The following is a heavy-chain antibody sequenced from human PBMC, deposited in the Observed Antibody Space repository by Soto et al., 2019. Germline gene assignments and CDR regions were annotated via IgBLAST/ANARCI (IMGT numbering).Heavy chain of an antibody. V-gene: IGHV1-46*01. CDR1: GRTFTDYY. J-gene: IGHJ4*02. CDR3: ARRVPYGGHPFDD. Sequence: ASVKVSCKASGRTFTDYYIHWVRQAPGQGPEWMGVINPRTGSTNFARRFQGRVTMTRDTSTSTVYMDLSSLTSDDTALYYCARRVPYGGHPFDDWGQGTLVTVSS. D-gene: IGHD4-17*01. CDR2: INPRTGST.